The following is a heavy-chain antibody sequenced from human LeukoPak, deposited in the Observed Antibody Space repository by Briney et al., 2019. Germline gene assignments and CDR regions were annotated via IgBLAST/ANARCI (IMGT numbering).Heavy chain of an antibody. CDR3: ARVLISGSYRDAFDI. CDR1: GYTFTGYY. Sequence: GASVKVSCKASGYTFTGYYIHWVRQAPGQGLEWMGWINPSSGGTNYAQKFQGRVTMTRDTSISTPYMELSRLRSDDTAVYYCARVLISGSYRDAFDIWGQGTMVTFSS. J-gene: IGHJ3*02. CDR2: INPSSGGT. D-gene: IGHD1-26*01. V-gene: IGHV1-2*02.